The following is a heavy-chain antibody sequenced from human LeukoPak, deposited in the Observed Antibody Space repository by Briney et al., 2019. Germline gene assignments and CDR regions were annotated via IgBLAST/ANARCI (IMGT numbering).Heavy chain of an antibody. J-gene: IGHJ3*02. CDR1: GGSLSSGSYY. CDR2: IYTSGST. CDR3: ARGAPVVLRFLEWLPNDAFDI. Sequence: PSQTLSLTCTVSGGSLSSGSYYWSWIRQPAGKGLEWIGRIYTSGSTNYNPSLKSRVTISVDTSKNQFSLKLSSVTAADTAVYYCARGAPVVLRFLEWLPNDAFDIWGQGTMVTVSS. V-gene: IGHV4-61*02. D-gene: IGHD3-3*01.